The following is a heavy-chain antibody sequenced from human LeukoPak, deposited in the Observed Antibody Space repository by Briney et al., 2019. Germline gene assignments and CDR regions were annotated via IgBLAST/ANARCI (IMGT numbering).Heavy chain of an antibody. CDR3: TTDHDYGDYAPQVA. CDR1: GFIFSNAW. V-gene: IGHV3-15*01. D-gene: IGHD4-17*01. J-gene: IGHJ5*02. Sequence: KPGGSLRLSCVVSGFIFSNAWLTWVRQAPGKGLEWVGRIKSKTDGETTDYAAPVKGRFTISRDDSKNTLYLRMNSLKTEDTAVYYCTTDHDYGDYAPQVAWGQGTLVTVSS. CDR2: IKSKTDGETT.